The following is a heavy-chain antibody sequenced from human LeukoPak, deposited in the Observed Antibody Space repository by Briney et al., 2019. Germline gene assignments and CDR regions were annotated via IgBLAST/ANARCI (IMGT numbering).Heavy chain of an antibody. CDR1: GGSISSGGYY. CDR2: IYYSGST. D-gene: IGHD4-17*01. Sequence: SETLSLTCTVSGGSISSGGYYWSWIRQHPGKGLEWIGYIYYSGSTYYNPSLKSRVTISVDTSKNQFSLKLSSVTAADTAVYYCARHVSHDYGDYGGYYYGMDVWGQGTTVTVSS. V-gene: IGHV4-31*03. J-gene: IGHJ6*02. CDR3: ARHVSHDYGDYGGYYYGMDV.